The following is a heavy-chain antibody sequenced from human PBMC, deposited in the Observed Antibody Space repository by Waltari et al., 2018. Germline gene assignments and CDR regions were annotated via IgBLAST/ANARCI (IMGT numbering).Heavy chain of an antibody. Sequence: QVQLQQWGAGLLKPSETLSLTCAVYGGSFSGYYWSWIRQPPGKGLEWIGEINHSGSTNYNPSLKSRVTISVDTSKNQFSLKLSSVTAADTAVYYCARGVVVRSDYWGQGTLVTVSS. J-gene: IGHJ4*02. CDR2: INHSGST. V-gene: IGHV4-34*01. CDR1: GGSFSGYY. D-gene: IGHD2-21*01. CDR3: ARGVVVRSDY.